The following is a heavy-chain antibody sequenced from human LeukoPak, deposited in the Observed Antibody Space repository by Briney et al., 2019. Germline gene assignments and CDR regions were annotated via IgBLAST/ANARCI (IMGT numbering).Heavy chain of an antibody. Sequence: ASVKVSCKASGYTFTSYDINWVRQATGQGLEWMGWMNPNSGNTGYAQKFQGRVTMTRDMSTSTVYMELSSLRSEDTAVYYCARARSSGWYWSHPYYYYMDVWGKGTTVTVSS. D-gene: IGHD6-19*01. CDR2: MNPNSGNT. CDR1: GYTFTSYD. J-gene: IGHJ6*03. CDR3: ARARSSGWYWSHPYYYYMDV. V-gene: IGHV1-8*02.